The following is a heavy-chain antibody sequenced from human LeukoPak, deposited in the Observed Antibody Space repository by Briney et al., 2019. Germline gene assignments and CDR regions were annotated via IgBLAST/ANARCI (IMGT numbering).Heavy chain of an antibody. D-gene: IGHD3-3*01. J-gene: IGHJ6*02. Sequence: GGSLRLSCAASGFTFSSYAMSWVRQAPGKGLEWVSVISGSGGSTYYADSVKGRFTISRDNSKNTLYLQMNSLRAEDTAVYYCAKLEGYYDFWSGTYYYYGMDVWGQGTTVTVSS. CDR3: AKLEGYYDFWSGTYYYYGMDV. CDR1: GFTFSSYA. V-gene: IGHV3-23*01. CDR2: ISGSGGST.